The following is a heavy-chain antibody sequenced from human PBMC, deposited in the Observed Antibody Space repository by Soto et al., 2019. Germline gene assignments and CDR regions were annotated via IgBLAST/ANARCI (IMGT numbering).Heavy chain of an antibody. J-gene: IGHJ5*01. D-gene: IGHD3-22*01. CDR3: VRGVGGSMFDNSGKYDS. CDR2: IAYDGSKT. CDR1: GFTFSSNG. Sequence: QVQLVESGGGVVQPGRSLRLTCAASGFTFSSNGMHWVRQPPGKGLEWVALIAYDGSKTYYGDSVRGRFTISRDNSENTLFLQMNSLRAEDTAVYYCVRGVGGSMFDNSGKYDSWGQGTLVTVSS. V-gene: IGHV3-30*03.